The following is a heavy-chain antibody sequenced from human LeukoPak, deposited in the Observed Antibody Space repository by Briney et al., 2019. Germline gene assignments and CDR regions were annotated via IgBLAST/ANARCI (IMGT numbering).Heavy chain of an antibody. J-gene: IGHJ6*03. Sequence: PGGSLRLSCAASGFTFSSYWMHWVRQAPGKGLVWVSLINSDGSSTSYTDSVKGRFTISRDNAKNTLYLQMNSLRAEDTAVYYCARVFLGSSWKKRHYYYYYMDVWGKGTTVTVSS. D-gene: IGHD6-13*01. CDR1: GFTFSSYW. V-gene: IGHV3-74*01. CDR3: ARVFLGSSWKKRHYYYYYMDV. CDR2: INSDGSST.